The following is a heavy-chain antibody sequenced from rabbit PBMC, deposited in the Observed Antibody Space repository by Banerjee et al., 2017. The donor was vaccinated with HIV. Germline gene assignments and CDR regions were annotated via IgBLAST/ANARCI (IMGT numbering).Heavy chain of an antibody. CDR2: INTGDGST. Sequence: QSLEESGGDLVKPGASLTLTCTASGFDLSSYHYMSWVRQAPGKGLEWIGCINTGDGSTYYASWAKGRFTISKTSSTTVTLQMTSLTSADPATYFCARDLACVIGWNVNLWGPGTLVSVS. V-gene: IGHV1S40*01. CDR1: GFDLSSYHY. CDR3: ARDLACVIGWNVNL. J-gene: IGHJ6*01. D-gene: IGHD1-1*01.